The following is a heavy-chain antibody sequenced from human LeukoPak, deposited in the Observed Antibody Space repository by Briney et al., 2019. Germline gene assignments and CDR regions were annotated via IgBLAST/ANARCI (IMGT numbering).Heavy chain of an antibody. CDR2: IYYSGST. CDR3: ARAIVEYSSSSSFDY. V-gene: IGHV4-59*11. D-gene: IGHD6-6*01. Sequence: PSETLSLTCTVSGGSISSHYWSWIRRPPGKGLEWIGYIYYSGSTNYNPSLKSRVTISVDTSKNQFSLKLSSVTAADTAVYYCARAIVEYSSSSSFDYWGQGTLVTVSS. J-gene: IGHJ4*02. CDR1: GGSISSHY.